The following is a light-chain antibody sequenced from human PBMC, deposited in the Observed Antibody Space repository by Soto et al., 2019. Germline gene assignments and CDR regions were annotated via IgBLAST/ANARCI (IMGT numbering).Light chain of an antibody. Sequence: LTQPASVSGSPGQSITISCTGTSSDVGAYNSVSWYQQHPGIAPKLMIYEVNKRPPGVPDRFSGSKSGNTASLTVSGLQAEDEADYYCSSYAGSSNVFGTGTKVTVL. V-gene: IGLV2-8*01. CDR1: SSDVGAYNS. J-gene: IGLJ1*01. CDR2: EVN. CDR3: SSYAGSSNV.